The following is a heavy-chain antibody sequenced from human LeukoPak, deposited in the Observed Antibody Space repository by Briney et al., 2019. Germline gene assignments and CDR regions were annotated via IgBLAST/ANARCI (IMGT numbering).Heavy chain of an antibody. J-gene: IGHJ4*02. V-gene: IGHV1-46*01. CDR2: INPSSGRP. CDR1: GYTFTHYY. CDR3: ARRGDRGNHADY. Sequence: ASVKVSCKAPGYTFTHYYMHWVRQSPGQGLKWMGRINPSSGRPASAQKFQDRLALTRDMSASTLYMELSSLGSEDTAVYYCARRGDRGNHADYWGQGTLVTVSS. D-gene: IGHD1-14*01.